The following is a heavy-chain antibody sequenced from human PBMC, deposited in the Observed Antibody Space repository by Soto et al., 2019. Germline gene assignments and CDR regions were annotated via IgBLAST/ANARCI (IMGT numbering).Heavy chain of an antibody. CDR1: GFTFSSYS. D-gene: IGHD2-8*01. CDR3: ARDRNGQAFDI. CDR2: ISSSSSYI. J-gene: IGHJ3*02. Sequence: GGSLRLSCAASGFTFSSYSMNWVRQAPGKGLEWVSSISSSSSYIYYADSVKGRFTISRDNAKNSLYLQMNSLRAEDTAVYYCARDRNGQAFDIWGQGTMVTVSS. V-gene: IGHV3-21*01.